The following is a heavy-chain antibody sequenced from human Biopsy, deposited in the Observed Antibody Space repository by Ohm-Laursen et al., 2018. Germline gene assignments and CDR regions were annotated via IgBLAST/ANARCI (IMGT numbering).Heavy chain of an antibody. Sequence: SLRLSCSASGFTFSNYYMHWVRQAPGKGLLWVSRIKRDGTITDYAESVKGRFTISRDNAKSTLYLQMNSLRAEDTAVYYCARGGFFAYSTFDYWGQGALVTVSS. CDR2: IKRDGTIT. J-gene: IGHJ4*02. CDR3: ARGGFFAYSTFDY. CDR1: GFTFSNYY. V-gene: IGHV3-74*01. D-gene: IGHD4-11*01.